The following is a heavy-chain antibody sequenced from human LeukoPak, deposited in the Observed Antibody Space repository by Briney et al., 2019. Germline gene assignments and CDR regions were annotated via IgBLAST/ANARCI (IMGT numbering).Heavy chain of an antibody. D-gene: IGHD3-10*02. CDR1: GYSFSSKW. V-gene: IGHV5-51*01. Sequence: GESLKISCKGSGYSFSSKWIGWVRQMPGKGLEWMGIIYPGDSGTRYSPSFQGQVTISADKSISTAYLQLSSLKASDTAMYYCARLVVRGVIMYYFDYWGQGSLVTVSS. J-gene: IGHJ4*02. CDR3: ARLVVRGVIMYYFDY. CDR2: IYPGDSGT.